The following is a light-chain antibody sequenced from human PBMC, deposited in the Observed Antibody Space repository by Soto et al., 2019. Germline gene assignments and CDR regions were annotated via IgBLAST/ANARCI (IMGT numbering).Light chain of an antibody. CDR1: SSNIGSNT. J-gene: IGLJ2*01. Sequence: QSVLTQAPSASGTPGQRVTIACSGSSSNIGSNTVNWYQQLPGTAPKLLIYSNNQRPSGVPDRFSGSKSGTSASLAISGLQSEDVADYYCAAWDDSLNGSHVVFGGGTQLTVL. CDR3: AAWDDSLNGSHVV. CDR2: SNN. V-gene: IGLV1-44*01.